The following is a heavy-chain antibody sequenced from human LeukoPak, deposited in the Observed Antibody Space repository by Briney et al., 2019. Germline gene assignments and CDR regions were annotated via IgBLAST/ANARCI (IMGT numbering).Heavy chain of an antibody. D-gene: IGHD6-19*01. Sequence: SETLSLTCTVSGVSIGSSGFYWGWVRQPPGKGLEWIGSIYYPHNTPYNPSLDSRVSISLDTSTYHVSLTLSSVTATDTAVYYCGRHVSSGWDYYNGLDVWGQGTTVIVSS. V-gene: IGHV4-39*01. CDR2: IYYPHNT. CDR1: GVSIGSSGFY. CDR3: GRHVSSGWDYYNGLDV. J-gene: IGHJ6*02.